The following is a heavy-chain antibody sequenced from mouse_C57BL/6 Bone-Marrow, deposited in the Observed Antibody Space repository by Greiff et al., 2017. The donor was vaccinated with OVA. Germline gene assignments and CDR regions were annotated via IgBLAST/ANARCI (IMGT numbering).Heavy chain of an antibody. V-gene: IGHV1-55*01. CDR1: GYTFTSYW. CDR2: IYPGSGST. CDR3: ARSYDYEEYWYFDV. D-gene: IGHD2-4*01. J-gene: IGHJ1*03. Sequence: QVQLKQPGAELVKPGASVKMSCKASGYTFTSYWITWVKQRPGQGLEWIGDIYPGSGSTNYNEKFKSKATLTVDTSSSTAYMQLSSLTSEDSAVYYCARSYDYEEYWYFDVWGTGTTVTVSS.